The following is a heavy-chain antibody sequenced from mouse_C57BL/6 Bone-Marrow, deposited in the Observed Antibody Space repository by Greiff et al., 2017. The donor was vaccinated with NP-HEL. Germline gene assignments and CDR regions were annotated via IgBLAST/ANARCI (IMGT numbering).Heavy chain of an antibody. J-gene: IGHJ1*03. D-gene: IGHD2-4*01. V-gene: IGHV7-3*01. CDR3: ARYTGLRRGYFDV. CDR1: GFTFTDYY. CDR2: IRNKANGYTT. Sequence: DVQLQESGGGLVQPGGSLSLSCAASGFTFTDYYMSWVRQPPGKALEWLGFIRNKANGYTTEYSASVKGRFTISRDNSQSILYLQMNALRAEDSATYYCARYTGLRRGYFDVWGTGTTVTVSS.